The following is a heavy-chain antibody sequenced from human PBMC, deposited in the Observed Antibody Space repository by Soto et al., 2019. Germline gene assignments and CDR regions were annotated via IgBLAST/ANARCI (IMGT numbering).Heavy chain of an antibody. Sequence: QVQLVQSGAEVKKPGASVKVSCKASGYTFTNYAIDWVRQAPGQRLEWMGWINAGNGNTKYSQKFLGRVTITRDTSASTAYRELSILRSEDTAVYYCARDMGFGLSDYWGQGILVTVSS. J-gene: IGHJ4*02. CDR3: ARDMGFGLSDY. D-gene: IGHD3-10*01. V-gene: IGHV1-3*01. CDR2: INAGNGNT. CDR1: GYTFTNYA.